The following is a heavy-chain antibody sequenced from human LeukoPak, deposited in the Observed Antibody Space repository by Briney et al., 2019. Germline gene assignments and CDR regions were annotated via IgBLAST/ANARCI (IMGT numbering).Heavy chain of an antibody. CDR2: IYYSGST. CDR3: ARTVGATYFDY. D-gene: IGHD1-26*01. J-gene: IGHJ4*02. Sequence: GSGPALVKPTQTLTLTCTFSGFSLSTSGMCVSWIRQPPGKGLEWIGYIYYSGSTNYNPSLKSRVTISVDTSKNQFSLKLSSVTAADTAVYYCARTVGATYFDYWGQGTLVTVSS. CDR1: GFSLSTSGMC. V-gene: IGHV4-61*08.